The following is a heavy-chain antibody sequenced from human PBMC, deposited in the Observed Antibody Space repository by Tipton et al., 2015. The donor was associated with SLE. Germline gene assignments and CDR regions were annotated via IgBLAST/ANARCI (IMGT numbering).Heavy chain of an antibody. CDR1: GGSISSYY. D-gene: IGHD6-13*01. Sequence: TLSLTCTVSGGSISSYYWSWIRQSPGKGLEWIGYIYYSGSTNYKPSLKSRVTISVDTSKNQFSLKLRSVTAADMAVYYCARSYSSSYYFDYWGQGTLVTVSS. V-gene: IGHV4-59*01. CDR2: IYYSGST. CDR3: ARSYSSSYYFDY. J-gene: IGHJ4*02.